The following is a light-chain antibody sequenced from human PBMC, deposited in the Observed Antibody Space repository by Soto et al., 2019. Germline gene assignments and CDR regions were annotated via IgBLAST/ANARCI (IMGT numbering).Light chain of an antibody. CDR2: GTS. V-gene: IGKV3-20*01. CDR1: QTISNTY. CDR3: QQYVNPPPGYT. Sequence: EIVLAQSPGTLYLSPGERATLSCRTSQTISNTYLAWYQHKPGQAPRLLIYGTSHRATGIPDRFSGSGSGTYFSLTIGRVEPEDLSVYYCQQYVNPPPGYTFGPGTRLETK. J-gene: IGKJ2*01.